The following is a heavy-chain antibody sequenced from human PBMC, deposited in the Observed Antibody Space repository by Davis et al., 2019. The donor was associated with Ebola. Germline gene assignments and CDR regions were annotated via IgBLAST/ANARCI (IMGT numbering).Heavy chain of an antibody. CDR1: GFTFSSYA. Sequence: GGSLRLSCAASGFTFSSYAMSWVRQAPGKGLEWVSATTGSGGTTHYADSVKGRFTISRDNSKNTQYLEMNRLRVEDTAIYYCAKDTSNIWFDIWGQGTNVTVSS. J-gene: IGHJ3*02. CDR3: AKDTSNIWFDI. D-gene: IGHD1-26*01. CDR2: TTGSGGTT. V-gene: IGHV3-23*01.